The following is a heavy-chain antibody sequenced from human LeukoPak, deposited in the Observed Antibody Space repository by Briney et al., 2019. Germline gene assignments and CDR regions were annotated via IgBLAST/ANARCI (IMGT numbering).Heavy chain of an antibody. V-gene: IGHV4-34*01. Sequence: SETLSLTCAVYGGSFSGYYWSWIRQPPGKGLEWIGEINHSGSTNYNPSLKSRVTISVDTSKNQFSLKLSSVTAADTAVYYCARGEWELRALPSRYNWFDPWGQGTLVTVSS. CDR2: INHSGST. D-gene: IGHD1-26*01. CDR1: GGSFSGYY. J-gene: IGHJ5*02. CDR3: ARGEWELRALPSRYNWFDP.